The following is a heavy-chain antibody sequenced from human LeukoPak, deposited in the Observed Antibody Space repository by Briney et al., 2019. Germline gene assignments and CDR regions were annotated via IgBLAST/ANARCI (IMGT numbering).Heavy chain of an antibody. Sequence: PGGSLRLSCAASGFTFSRIAMTWVRQAPGKGLEWFSTIRSNGDTAYNADSVRGRIVISRDNSKNALFLQMNSLRVEDTAIYYCAKGQELDDGVFDSWGQGTLVTVSS. V-gene: IGHV3-23*01. CDR2: IRSNGDTA. CDR1: GFTFSRIA. CDR3: AKGQELDDGVFDS. J-gene: IGHJ4*02. D-gene: IGHD1-1*01.